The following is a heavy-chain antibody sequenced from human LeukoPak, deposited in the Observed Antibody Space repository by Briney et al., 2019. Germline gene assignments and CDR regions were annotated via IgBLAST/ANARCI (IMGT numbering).Heavy chain of an antibody. V-gene: IGHV3-23*01. D-gene: IGHD6-19*01. CDR2: ISGSGGST. Sequence: GGSLRLSCAASGFTFSSYAMSWVRQAPGKGLEWVSAISGSGGSTYYADSVKGRFTISRDNSKNTLYLQMNSLRAEDTAVYYCAKDRTPPLIAVAGTGWFDPWGQGTLVTVSS. CDR1: GFTFSSYA. J-gene: IGHJ5*02. CDR3: AKDRTPPLIAVAGTGWFDP.